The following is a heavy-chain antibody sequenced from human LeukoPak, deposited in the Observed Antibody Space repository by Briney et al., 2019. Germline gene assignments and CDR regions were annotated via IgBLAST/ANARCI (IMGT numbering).Heavy chain of an antibody. CDR3: AREADRDSSGYYQYYFDY. D-gene: IGHD3-22*01. Sequence: GGSLRLSCAASGFTFSSYNMYWVRQAPGKGLEWVSYISNSSSTIYYADSVKGRFTISRDNSKNTLYLQMNSLRAEDTAVYYCAREADRDSSGYYQYYFDYWGQGTLVTVSS. J-gene: IGHJ4*02. CDR1: GFTFSSYN. V-gene: IGHV3-48*01. CDR2: ISNSSSTI.